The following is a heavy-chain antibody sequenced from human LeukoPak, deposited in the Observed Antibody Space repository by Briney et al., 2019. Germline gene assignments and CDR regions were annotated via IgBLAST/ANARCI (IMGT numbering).Heavy chain of an antibody. Sequence: GGSLRLSCAASGFTFSSYSMNWVRQTPGKGLEWVSSISSTSAYIYYADSVKGRFTISRDNAKNSLYLQMNSLRVEDTAMYYCAREPTGIILWGQGTLVTVSS. CDR1: GFTFSSYS. CDR3: AREPTGIIL. D-gene: IGHD5-18*01. CDR2: ISSTSAYI. V-gene: IGHV3-21*01. J-gene: IGHJ4*02.